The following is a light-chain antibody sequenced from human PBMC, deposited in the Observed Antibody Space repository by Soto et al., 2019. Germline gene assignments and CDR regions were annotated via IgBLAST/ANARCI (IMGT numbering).Light chain of an antibody. CDR2: EVS. CDR1: SSDVGGYNY. CDR3: SSFEASNNLL. Sequence: QSVLTQPPSASGSPGQSVTISCTGTSSDVGGYNYVSWYQQHPGKAPKLMIYEVSKRPSGVPDRFSGSKSGDTASLTVSGLQVEDEADYYCSSFEASNNLLFGGGTKLTVL. V-gene: IGLV2-8*01. J-gene: IGLJ2*01.